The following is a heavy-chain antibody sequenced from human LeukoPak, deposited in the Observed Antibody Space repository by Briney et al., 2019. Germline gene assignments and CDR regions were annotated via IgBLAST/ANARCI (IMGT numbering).Heavy chain of an antibody. V-gene: IGHV3-30-3*01. CDR1: GFTFSSCA. Sequence: GGSLRLSCAASGFTFSSCAMHWVRQAPGKGLEWVATISFDGSNKYYADSVKGRFTISRDNSKNTLYLQMNSLRAEDTAVYYCAKEDVVVITIRYFQHWGQGTLVTVSS. J-gene: IGHJ1*01. CDR2: ISFDGSNK. CDR3: AKEDVVVITIRYFQH. D-gene: IGHD3-22*01.